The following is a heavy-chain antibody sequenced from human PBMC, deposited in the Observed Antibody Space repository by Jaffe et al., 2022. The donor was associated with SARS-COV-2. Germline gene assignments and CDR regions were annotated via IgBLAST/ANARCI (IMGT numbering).Heavy chain of an antibody. J-gene: IGHJ6*02. CDR3: ARDAGPGGWFPYYYYGMDV. CDR2: ISYDGSNK. Sequence: QVQLVESGGGVVQPGRSLRLSCAASGFTFSSYAMHWVRQAPGKGLEWVAVISYDGSNKYYADSVKGRFTISRDNSKNTLYLQMNSLRAEDTAVYYCARDAGPGGWFPYYYYGMDVWGQGTTVTVSS. V-gene: IGHV3-30-3*01. CDR1: GFTFSSYA. D-gene: IGHD6-19*01.